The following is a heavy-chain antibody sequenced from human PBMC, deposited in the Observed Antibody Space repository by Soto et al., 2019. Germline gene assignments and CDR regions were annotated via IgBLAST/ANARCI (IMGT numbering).Heavy chain of an antibody. Sequence: GSLRLSCAASGFTFSSYGMHWVRQAPGKGLEWVAVISYDGSNKYYADSVKGRFTISRDNSKNTLYLQMNSLRAEDTAVYYCAKRFRPYDSSGYYYFDYWGQGTLVTVSS. CDR2: ISYDGSNK. D-gene: IGHD3-22*01. V-gene: IGHV3-30*18. CDR3: AKRFRPYDSSGYYYFDY. J-gene: IGHJ4*02. CDR1: GFTFSSYG.